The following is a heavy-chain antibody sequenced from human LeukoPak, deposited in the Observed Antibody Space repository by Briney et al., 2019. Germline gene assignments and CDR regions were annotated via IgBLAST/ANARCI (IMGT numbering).Heavy chain of an antibody. CDR1: GYSISSGYY. D-gene: IGHD3-9*01. Sequence: SETLSLTCTVSGYSISSGYYWGWIRQPPGKGLEWIGSIYHSGSAYYNPSLKSRATITVDTSKNQFSLKLSSVTAAATAVYYCARVRHYDILTGYPQGWFDPWGQGTLVTVSS. CDR3: ARVRHYDILTGYPQGWFDP. J-gene: IGHJ5*02. V-gene: IGHV4-38-2*02. CDR2: IYHSGSA.